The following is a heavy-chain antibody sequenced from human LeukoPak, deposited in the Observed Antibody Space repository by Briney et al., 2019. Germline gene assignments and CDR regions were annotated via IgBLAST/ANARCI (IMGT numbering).Heavy chain of an antibody. J-gene: IGHJ2*01. CDR2: INKDGSEK. CDR3: AKLDGVTMTDWYFDL. Sequence: GGSLRLSCAASGFSFNDYWMSWVRQAPGKGLEWVAIINKDGSEKYYVASVKGRFTISRDNAKNSLYLQMNSLRAEDTAVYYCAKLDGVTMTDWYFDLWGRGTLVTVSS. CDR1: GFSFNDYW. D-gene: IGHD3-22*01. V-gene: IGHV3-7*02.